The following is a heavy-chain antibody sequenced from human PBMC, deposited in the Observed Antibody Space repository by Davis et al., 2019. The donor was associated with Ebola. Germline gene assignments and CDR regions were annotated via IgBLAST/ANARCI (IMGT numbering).Heavy chain of an antibody. V-gene: IGHV3-53*01. CDR2: VSSGGNT. D-gene: IGHD6-19*01. CDR3: ARGGSGSGWHYFHF. J-gene: IGHJ4*02. CDR1: GFSVSSDY. Sequence: PGGSLRLSCAASGFSVSSDYMSWVRQAPGKGLEWVSIVSSGGNTYYADSVKGRFTISGDNSKNTLSLQMNSLRAEDTAVYYCARGGSGSGWHYFHFWGQGTLVTVSS.